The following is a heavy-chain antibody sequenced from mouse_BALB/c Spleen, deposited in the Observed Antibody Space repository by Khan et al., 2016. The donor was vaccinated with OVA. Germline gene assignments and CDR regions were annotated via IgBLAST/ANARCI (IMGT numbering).Heavy chain of an antibody. Sequence: EVQLVESGPGLVKPSQSLSLTCTVTGYSITSDYAWNWIRQFPGNKLEWMGYIHYSGSANYNPSLKSRISITRDTSKNQFFLQLKSVTTEDTATYYCARDGSRYNYAMDHWGQGTSVTVSA. CDR3: ARDGSRYNYAMDH. J-gene: IGHJ4*01. V-gene: IGHV3-2*02. CDR1: GYSITSDYA. CDR2: IHYSGSA. D-gene: IGHD2-3*01.